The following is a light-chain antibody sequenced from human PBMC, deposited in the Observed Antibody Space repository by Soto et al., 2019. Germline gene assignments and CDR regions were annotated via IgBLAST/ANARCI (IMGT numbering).Light chain of an antibody. CDR3: QQYYSTPPMYT. CDR1: QSVLYSSNNKNY. CDR2: WAS. J-gene: IGKJ2*01. V-gene: IGKV4-1*01. Sequence: DIVMTQSPDSLAVSLGERATINCKSSQSVLYSSNNKNYLAWYQQKPGQPPKLLIYWASTRESGVPDRFSGSGSRTDFTLTISTLQAEDVAVYYCQQYYSTPPMYTFGHGTKLEI.